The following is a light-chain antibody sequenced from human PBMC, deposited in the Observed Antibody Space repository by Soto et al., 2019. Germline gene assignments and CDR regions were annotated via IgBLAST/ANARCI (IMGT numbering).Light chain of an antibody. CDR2: GAS. Sequence: EIVMTQSPATLSVSPGDRATLSCRAGQPLNNNVAWYQHKPGQAPRLLIYGASTRATGISARFSGSGSGTEFTLTISSLQSEDFGTYYCQQGFSLPWTFGQGTKVEVK. V-gene: IGKV3-15*01. CDR3: QQGFSLPWT. CDR1: QPLNNN. J-gene: IGKJ1*01.